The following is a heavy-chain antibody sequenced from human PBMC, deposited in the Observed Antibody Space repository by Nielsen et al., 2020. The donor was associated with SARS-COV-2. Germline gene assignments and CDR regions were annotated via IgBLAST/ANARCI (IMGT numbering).Heavy chain of an antibody. D-gene: IGHD3-22*01. V-gene: IGHV3-30-3*01. CDR2: ISYDGSNK. CDR3: ARDYYDSSGYSGYGMDV. CDR1: GFTFSSYA. J-gene: IGHJ6*02. Sequence: GGSLRLSCAASGFTFSSYAMHWVRQAPGKGLEWVAVISYDGSNKYYADSVKGRFTISRDNSKNTLYLQMNSLRAEDTAVYYCARDYYDSSGYSGYGMDVWGQGTTVTVSS.